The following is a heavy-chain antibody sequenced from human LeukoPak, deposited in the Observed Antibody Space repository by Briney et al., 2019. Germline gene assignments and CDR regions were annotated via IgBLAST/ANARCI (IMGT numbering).Heavy chain of an antibody. CDR1: GFTFSSYS. CDR2: ISSSSSTI. Sequence: PGGSLRLYCAASGFTFSSYSMNWVRQAPGKGLEWVSYISSSSSTIYYADSVKGRFTISRDNAKNSLYLQMSSLRVEDTAVYYCARDPRGITALVDYFDYWGQGTLVTVSS. J-gene: IGHJ4*02. V-gene: IGHV3-48*01. CDR3: ARDPRGITALVDYFDY. D-gene: IGHD5-18*01.